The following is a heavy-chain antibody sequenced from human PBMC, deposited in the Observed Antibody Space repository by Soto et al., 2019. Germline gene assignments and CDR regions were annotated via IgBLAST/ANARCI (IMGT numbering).Heavy chain of an antibody. Sequence: KPSETLSLTCAVYGGSFSGYYWSWIRQPPGKGLEWIGEINHSGSTNYNPSLKSRVTISVDTSKNQFSLKLSSVTAADTAVYYCARGPLRRRYGDVWGQGTTVTVSS. CDR3: ARGPLRRRYGDV. CDR2: INHSGST. J-gene: IGHJ6*02. CDR1: GGSFSGYY. D-gene: IGHD1-20*01. V-gene: IGHV4-34*01.